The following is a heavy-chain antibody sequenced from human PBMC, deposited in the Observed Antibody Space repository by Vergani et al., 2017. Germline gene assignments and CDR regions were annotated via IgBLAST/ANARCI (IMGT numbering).Heavy chain of an antibody. D-gene: IGHD3-16*01. V-gene: IGHV4-39*07. CDR2: IYYSGST. CDR3: ARDPVGARQFEY. CDR1: GGSISSSSYY. J-gene: IGHJ4*02. Sequence: QVQLQQWGAGLVKPSETLSLTCTVSGGSISSSSYYWGWIRQPPGKGLEWIGSIYYSGSTYYNPSLKGRVTISVDTSKNQFSLRLSSVTAADTAVYCCARDPVGARQFEYWGQGALVTVSS.